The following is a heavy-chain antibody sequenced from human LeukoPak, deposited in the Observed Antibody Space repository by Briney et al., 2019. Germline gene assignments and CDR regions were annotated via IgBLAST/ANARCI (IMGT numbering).Heavy chain of an antibody. Sequence: GGSLRLSCEASRFTFSSYAMSWARQAPGKGLEWVSVISGSGGSAYYADSVKGRFTISRDNSKNTLYLQMNSLRAEDTAVYYCARGDPAAPDYWGQGTLVTVSS. CDR3: ARGDPAAPDY. CDR2: ISGSGGSA. D-gene: IGHD2-15*01. J-gene: IGHJ4*02. CDR1: RFTFSSYA. V-gene: IGHV3-23*01.